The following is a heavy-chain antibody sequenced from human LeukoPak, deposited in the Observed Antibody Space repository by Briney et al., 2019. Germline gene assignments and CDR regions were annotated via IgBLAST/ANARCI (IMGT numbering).Heavy chain of an antibody. V-gene: IGHV3-23*01. D-gene: IGHD1-1*01. Sequence: GSLRLSCAASGFTFSSYAMSWVRQAPGKGLEWVSAISGSGGSTYYADSVKGRFTISRDNSKNTLYLQMNSLRAEDTAVYYCANAWGVLEPFDYWGQGTLVTVSS. CDR1: GFTFSSYA. CDR2: ISGSGGST. J-gene: IGHJ4*02. CDR3: ANAWGVLEPFDY.